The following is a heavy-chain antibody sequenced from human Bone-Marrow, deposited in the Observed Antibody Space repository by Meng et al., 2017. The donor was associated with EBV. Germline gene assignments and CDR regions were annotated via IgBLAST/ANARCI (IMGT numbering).Heavy chain of an antibody. V-gene: IGHV3-23*01. CDR2: ISGGGGGST. Sequence: EVQLLESGGGLVQSGGSLRLSCAASGFIFRDYAMSWVRQAPGKGLEWVSGISGGGGGSTYDADSVKGRFTISIDTSDNTLYLQMNSLRAEDTAVYYCASLNWNDGFWRFWGQGTMVTVSA. CDR3: ASLNWNDGFWRF. J-gene: IGHJ4*02. CDR1: GFIFRDYA. D-gene: IGHD1-1*01.